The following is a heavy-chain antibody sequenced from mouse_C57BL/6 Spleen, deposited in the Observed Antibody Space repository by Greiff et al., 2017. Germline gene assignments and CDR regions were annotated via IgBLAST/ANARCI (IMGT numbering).Heavy chain of an antibody. D-gene: IGHD1-1*01. J-gene: IGHJ3*01. V-gene: IGHV5-2*03. CDR2: INSDGGST. CDR3: ARPLIYYYGSSYRFAY. Sequence: EVKLVESGGGLVQPGESLKLSCESYEYEFPSHDMAWVRQTPEKRLELVAAINSDGGSTNYTNTMERRFIISRDNTKKTLYLQMSILRSEATALYYGARPLIYYYGSSYRFAYWGQGTLLTVSA. CDR1: EYEFPSHD.